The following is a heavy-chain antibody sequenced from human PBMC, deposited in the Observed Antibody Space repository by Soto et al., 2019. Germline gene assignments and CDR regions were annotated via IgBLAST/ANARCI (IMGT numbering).Heavy chain of an antibody. CDR2: IVVGSGNT. D-gene: IGHD3-3*01. Sequence: ASVKVSCKASGFTFTSSAVQWVRQARGQRLEWIGWIVVGSGNTNYAQKFQERVTITRDMSTSTAYMELSSLRSEDTAVYYCAAVVFPYYDFWSGYYNYGMDVWGQGTTVTV. CDR3: AAVVFPYYDFWSGYYNYGMDV. CDR1: GFTFTSSA. V-gene: IGHV1-58*01. J-gene: IGHJ6*02.